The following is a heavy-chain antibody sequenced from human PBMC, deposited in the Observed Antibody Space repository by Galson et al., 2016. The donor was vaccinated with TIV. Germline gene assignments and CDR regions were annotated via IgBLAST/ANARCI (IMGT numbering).Heavy chain of an antibody. D-gene: IGHD5-24*01. CDR3: AKDGYDNSFVPLFNYLLDA. CDR1: GFTFRNFG. J-gene: IGHJ6*04. CDR2: IRYDGSEK. Sequence: SLRLSCAASGFTFRNFGMHWVRQAPGKGLEWVAFIRYDGSEKYFAESVKGRFSISRDNSKNTLYLQMSSLRPTDTAVFYCAKDGYDNSFVPLFNYLLDAWGKRTTVTVSS. V-gene: IGHV3-30*02.